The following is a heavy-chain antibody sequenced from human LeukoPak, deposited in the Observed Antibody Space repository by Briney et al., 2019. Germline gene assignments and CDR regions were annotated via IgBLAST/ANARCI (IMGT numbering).Heavy chain of an antibody. Sequence: SETLSLTCTVSGGSISSSSYHWSWIRQPAGKGLEWIGRIYTSGSTNYNPSLKSRVTISVDTSKNQFSLKLSSVTAADTAVYYCARDGWGIAARSYYMDVWGKGTTVTVSS. CDR3: ARDGWGIAARSYYMDV. D-gene: IGHD6-6*01. V-gene: IGHV4-61*02. CDR1: GGSISSSSYH. CDR2: IYTSGST. J-gene: IGHJ6*03.